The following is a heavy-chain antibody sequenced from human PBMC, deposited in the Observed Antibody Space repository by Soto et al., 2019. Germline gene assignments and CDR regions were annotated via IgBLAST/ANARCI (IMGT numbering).Heavy chain of an antibody. D-gene: IGHD1-26*01. J-gene: IGHJ4*02. CDR3: VRIPANTSSFEF. Sequence: DSVKVSCKASGYTFTSYDINWVRQAPGQGLEWLGWMNPNTGNTGYAQKFQGRLILTRDTSISTAYMELSSLTSEDTAEYYCVRIPANTSSFEFWGQGALVTVSS. CDR2: MNPNTGNT. V-gene: IGHV1-8*01. CDR1: GYTFTSYD.